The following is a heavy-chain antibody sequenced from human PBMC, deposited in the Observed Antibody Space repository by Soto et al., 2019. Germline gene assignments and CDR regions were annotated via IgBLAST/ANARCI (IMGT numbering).Heavy chain of an antibody. D-gene: IGHD3-22*01. CDR2: IWYDGSNK. J-gene: IGHJ3*02. CDR1: GFTFSSYG. CDR3: ARDGDYDSSGFDAFDI. Sequence: PGGSLRLSCAASGFTFSSYGMHWVRQAPGKGLEWVAVIWYDGSNKYYADSVKGRFTISRDNSKNTLYLQMNSLRAEDTAVYYCARDGDYDSSGFDAFDIWGQGTMVTVS. V-gene: IGHV3-33*01.